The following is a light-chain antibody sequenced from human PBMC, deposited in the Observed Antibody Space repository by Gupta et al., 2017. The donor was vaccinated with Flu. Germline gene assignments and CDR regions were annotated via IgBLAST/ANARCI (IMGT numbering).Light chain of an antibody. CDR2: DAS. CDR1: QSISTY. J-gene: IGKJ2*01. Sequence: DRITITCRASQSISTYVCGYQQRTGKAPKLLIHDASSLQSGGPSRFSGSGAGTDVTLTISSLQPEDFATYYCQQSHSAPPGTFGQGTKLEMK. CDR3: QQSHSAPPGT. V-gene: IGKV1-39*01.